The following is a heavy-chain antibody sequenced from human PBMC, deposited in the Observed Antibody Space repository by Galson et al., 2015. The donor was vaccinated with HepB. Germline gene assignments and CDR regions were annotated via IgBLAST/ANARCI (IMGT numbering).Heavy chain of an antibody. CDR3: ARDSWRSYNYYYDYGMDV. Sequence: SLRLSCAAPRFALSNYGMTWVRQAPGKVLEWVSGVSVNGGSTYYADSVKGRFTISRDNSRNTLYLQMNSLSAEDTAVYYCARDSWRSYNYYYDYGMDVWGQGTTVTVSS. D-gene: IGHD3-16*01. CDR1: RFALSNYG. V-gene: IGHV3-23*01. J-gene: IGHJ6*01. CDR2: VSVNGGST.